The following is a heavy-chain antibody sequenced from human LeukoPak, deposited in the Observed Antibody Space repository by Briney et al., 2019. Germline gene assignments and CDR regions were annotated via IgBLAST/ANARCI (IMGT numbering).Heavy chain of an antibody. CDR3: ARDPTYYLRYGYFDS. V-gene: IGHV3-21*06. CDR1: GFTFSTSA. Sequence: GGSLRLSCAASGFTFSTSAMNWVRQAPGKGLEWVSSINNVRSHIDYADSVRGRFTISRDNANNVLYLQMNSLGAEDTAVYYCARDPTYYLRYGYFDSWGQGTLVTVSS. CDR2: INNVRSHI. D-gene: IGHD1-26*01. J-gene: IGHJ4*02.